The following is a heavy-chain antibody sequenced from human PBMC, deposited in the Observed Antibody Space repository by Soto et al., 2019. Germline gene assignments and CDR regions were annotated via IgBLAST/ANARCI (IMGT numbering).Heavy chain of an antibody. CDR3: ARDDIVLMVYAIEEGGAFFDY. CDR1: GYTFTSYA. CDR2: INAGNGNT. V-gene: IGHV1-3*01. D-gene: IGHD2-8*01. Sequence: ASVKVSCKASGYTFTSYAMHWVRQAPGQRLEWMGWINAGNGNTKYSQKFQGRVTITRDTSASTAYMELSSLRSEDTAVYYCARDDIVLMVYAIEEGGAFFDYWGQGTLVTVSS. J-gene: IGHJ4*02.